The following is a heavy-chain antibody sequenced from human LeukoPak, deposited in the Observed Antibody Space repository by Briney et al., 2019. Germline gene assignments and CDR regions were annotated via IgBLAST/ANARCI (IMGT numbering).Heavy chain of an antibody. CDR3: AREGRDGFRVIDY. J-gene: IGHJ4*02. D-gene: IGHD5-24*01. V-gene: IGHV5-51*01. CDR1: GYLFTTYW. CDR2: IFPDDSDT. Sequence: GESLRISFQVSGYLFTTYWIGWVRPMPGKGLEWMGIIFPDDSDTRYSPSFQGQVTISADKSISTAYLQWSSLKASDTAMYYCAREGRDGFRVIDYWGQGTLVTVSS.